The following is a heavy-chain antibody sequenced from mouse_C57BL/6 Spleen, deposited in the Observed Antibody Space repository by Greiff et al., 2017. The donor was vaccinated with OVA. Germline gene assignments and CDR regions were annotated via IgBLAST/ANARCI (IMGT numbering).Heavy chain of an antibody. V-gene: IGHV5-4*01. CDR2: ISDGGSYT. Sequence: EVHLVESGGGLVKPGGSLKLSCAASGFTFSSYAMSWVRQTPEKRLEWVATISDGGSYTYYPDNVKGRFTISRDNAKNNLYLQMSHLKSEDTAMYYCARDGTRRRYFDYWGQGTTLTVSS. CDR3: ARDGTRRRYFDY. J-gene: IGHJ2*01. D-gene: IGHD4-1*01. CDR1: GFTFSSYA.